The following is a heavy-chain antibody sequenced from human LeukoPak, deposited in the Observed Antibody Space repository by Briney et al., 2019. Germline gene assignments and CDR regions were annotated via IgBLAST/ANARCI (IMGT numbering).Heavy chain of an antibody. Sequence: GGSLRLSCAASGFTFSSYGMHWVRQAPGKGLEWVAVIWYDGSNKYYADSVKGRFTISRDNSKNTLYLQMNSLRAEDTAVYYCARGAVGATTLFDYWGQGTLVTVYS. CDR1: GFTFSSYG. CDR2: IWYDGSNK. D-gene: IGHD1-26*01. J-gene: IGHJ4*02. V-gene: IGHV3-33*01. CDR3: ARGAVGATTLFDY.